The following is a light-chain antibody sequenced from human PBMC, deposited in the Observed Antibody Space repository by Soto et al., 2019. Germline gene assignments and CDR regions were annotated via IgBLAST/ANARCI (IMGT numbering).Light chain of an antibody. CDR2: GVT. J-gene: IGLJ3*02. Sequence: QSALTQPASVSGSPGQSITISCSGTTNDVGGYNYVSWYQQHPGKAPKLLIYGVTDRPSGVSSRFSGSKSGNAASLTISGLQAEDEGDYYCSLYTSSYTWVFGGGTKRTVL. CDR1: TNDVGGYNY. CDR3: SLYTSSYTWV. V-gene: IGLV2-14*03.